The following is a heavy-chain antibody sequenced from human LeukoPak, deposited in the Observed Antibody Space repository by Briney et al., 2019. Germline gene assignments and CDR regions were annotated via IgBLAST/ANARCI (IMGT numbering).Heavy chain of an antibody. V-gene: IGHV1-69*04. D-gene: IGHD3-9*01. CDR1: GGTFSSYA. CDR2: IIPILGIA. Sequence: SVKVSCKAPGGTFSSYAISWVRQAPGQGLEWMGRIIPILGIANYAQKFQGRVTITADKSTSTAYMELSSLRSEDTAVYYCARGRTSYDILTGYLTYWGQGTLVTVSS. CDR3: ARGRTSYDILTGYLTY. J-gene: IGHJ4*02.